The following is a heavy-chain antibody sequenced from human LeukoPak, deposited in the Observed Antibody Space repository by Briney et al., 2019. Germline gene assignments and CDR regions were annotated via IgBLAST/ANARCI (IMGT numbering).Heavy chain of an antibody. D-gene: IGHD1-1*01. CDR3: ARCTTGKTFGSLREIKKSREIDF. CDR1: GFTLSSYW. Sequence: PGGSLRLSCAASGFTLSSYWMHWVRHAPGKGLVWVSRINSDGSSTSYADSVKGRFTISRDNAKNSLYLQMNSLRGEDTAVYYCARCTTGKTFGSLREIKKSREIDFWGQGTLVTVSS. CDR2: INSDGSST. V-gene: IGHV3-74*01. J-gene: IGHJ4*02.